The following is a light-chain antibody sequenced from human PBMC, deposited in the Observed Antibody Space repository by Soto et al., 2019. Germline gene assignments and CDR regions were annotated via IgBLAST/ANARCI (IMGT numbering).Light chain of an antibody. CDR1: QSLTTRY. V-gene: IGKV3-20*01. CDR3: RQYGSSPT. J-gene: IGKJ5*01. Sequence: EIVLTQSPGTLSLFPGERATLSCRASQSLTTRYLAWYQQKPGQAPRLLIYGASSRATSIPDRFSGGWSGTAFTLTSSRLEPEDFAGDSCRQYGSSPTFGQGTRLEMK. CDR2: GAS.